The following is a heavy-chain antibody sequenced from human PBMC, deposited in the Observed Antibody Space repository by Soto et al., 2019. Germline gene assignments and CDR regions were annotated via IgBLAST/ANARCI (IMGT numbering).Heavy chain of an antibody. CDR3: ARALGYCSSTSCFGAVGMDV. CDR1: GDSISSYY. D-gene: IGHD2-2*01. CDR2: IYYSGST. J-gene: IGHJ6*02. Sequence: SETLSLTCTVSGDSISSYYWSWIRQPPGKRLEWIGYIYYSGSTNYNPSLKSRVTISVDTSKNQFSLKLSSVTAADTAVYHCARALGYCSSTSCFGAVGMDVWGQGTTVTVSS. V-gene: IGHV4-59*01.